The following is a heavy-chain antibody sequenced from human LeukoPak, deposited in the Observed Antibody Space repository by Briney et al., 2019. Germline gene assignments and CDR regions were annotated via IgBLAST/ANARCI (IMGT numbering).Heavy chain of an antibody. CDR3: TTIDDFWSGYSSDYFDY. CDR2: ISGDGGST. Sequence: GGSLRLSCAASGFTFDDYAMHWVRQPPGKGLEWVSLISGDGGSTYYADSVKGRFTISRDNNKNSLYLQMNSLKTEDTAVYYCTTIDDFWSGYSSDYFDYWGQGTVVTVSS. J-gene: IGHJ4*02. CDR1: GFTFDDYA. D-gene: IGHD3-3*01. V-gene: IGHV3-43*02.